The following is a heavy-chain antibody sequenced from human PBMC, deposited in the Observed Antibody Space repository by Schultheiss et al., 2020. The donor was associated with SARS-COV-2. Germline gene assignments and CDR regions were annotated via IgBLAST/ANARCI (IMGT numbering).Heavy chain of an antibody. V-gene: IGHV4-59*06. CDR3: ASSPSSGYYRLYFQH. D-gene: IGHD3-22*01. CDR2: IYYSGST. Sequence: SETLSLTCTVSGGSINSYHWSWIRQPAGKGLEWIGYIYYSGSTYYNPSLKSRVTISVDTSKNQFSLKMSSVTAADTAVYYCASSPSSGYYRLYFQHWGQGTLVTVSS. J-gene: IGHJ1*01. CDR1: GGSINSYH.